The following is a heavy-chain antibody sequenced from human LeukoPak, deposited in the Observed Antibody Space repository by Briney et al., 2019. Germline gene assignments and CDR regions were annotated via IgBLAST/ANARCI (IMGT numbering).Heavy chain of an antibody. Sequence: GGSLRLSCAASGFIFNDYYMSWIRQAPGKGLEWVSYITSSGSAKYYADSVKGRFTISRDNARNSLYLQMNSLRAEDTAVYYCVRGISHTAIVYIDAFDMWGQGTTVTVSS. V-gene: IGHV3-11*04. CDR2: ITSSGSAK. D-gene: IGHD5-18*01. CDR1: GFIFNDYY. CDR3: VRGISHTAIVYIDAFDM. J-gene: IGHJ3*02.